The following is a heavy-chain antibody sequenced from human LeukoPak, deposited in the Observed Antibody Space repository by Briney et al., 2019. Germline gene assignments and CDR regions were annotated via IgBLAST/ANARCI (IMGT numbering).Heavy chain of an antibody. Sequence: SGGSLRLSCAASGFTFSSYSMTWVRQAPGKGLEWVSSISSIGSTIYYAASVKGRFTISRDNAKNSLYLQMNSLRAEDTAVYYCARDSTKRDYDFWSGYYHYNCWFDPWGQGTLVTVSS. CDR1: GFTFSSYS. D-gene: IGHD3-3*01. CDR3: ARDSTKRDYDFWSGYYHYNCWFDP. J-gene: IGHJ5*02. CDR2: ISSIGSTI. V-gene: IGHV3-48*04.